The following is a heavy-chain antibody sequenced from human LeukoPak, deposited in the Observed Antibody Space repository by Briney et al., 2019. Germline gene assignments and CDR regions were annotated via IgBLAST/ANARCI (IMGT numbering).Heavy chain of an antibody. CDR2: ISYDGSNK. Sequence: PGGSLRLSCAASGFTFSNYGMNWVRQAPGKGLEWVAVISYDGSNKYYADSVKGRFTISRDNSKNTLYLQMNSLRAEDTAVYYCAREGRSGDYDYWGQGTLVTVSS. CDR3: AREGRSGDYDY. D-gene: IGHD4-17*01. J-gene: IGHJ4*02. CDR1: GFTFSNYG. V-gene: IGHV3-30*03.